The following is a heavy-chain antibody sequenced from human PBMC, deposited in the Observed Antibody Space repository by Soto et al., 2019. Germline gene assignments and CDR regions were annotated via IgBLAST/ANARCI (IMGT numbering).Heavy chain of an antibody. V-gene: IGHV3-33*08. CDR3: ARDGDIQGGPPPKNYAMDV. Sequence: QVRLEESGGGVVQPGRSLRLSCSASGFTFRNFGFHWVRQAPGKGLEWVALIWYDGSNKYYAESLKGRVSISRDNSKNTLYLEMKSLTFEDTAVYYCARDGDIQGGPPPKNYAMDVWGQGTTVTVSS. CDR2: IWYDGSNK. D-gene: IGHD5-12*01. CDR1: GFTFRNFG. J-gene: IGHJ6*02.